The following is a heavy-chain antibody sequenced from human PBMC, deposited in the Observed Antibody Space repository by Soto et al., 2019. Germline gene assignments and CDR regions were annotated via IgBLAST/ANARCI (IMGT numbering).Heavy chain of an antibody. Sequence: SETLSLTCAASGGYFSDYYWRWIRQPPGRGLEWIGEINHNGNSNYNPALESRVTISVDTSKNQFSLKLISVTAADTAVFFCARANILTGYYVLFFDVWGRRTLVTVFS. CDR1: GGYFSDYY. D-gene: IGHD3-9*01. J-gene: IGHJ2*01. CDR3: ARANILTGYYVLFFDV. CDR2: INHNGNS. V-gene: IGHV4-34*01.